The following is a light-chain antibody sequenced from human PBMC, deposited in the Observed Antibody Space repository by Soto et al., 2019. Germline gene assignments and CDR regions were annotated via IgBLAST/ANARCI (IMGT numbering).Light chain of an antibody. CDR1: QSLSNNF. Sequence: DIVLIQSPGTLSLSPGDRAALSCGASQSLSNNFLAWYQQKPGQAPRLLISGASSRATGIPDRFSGSGSGTDFTLTITRVEPEDFAVYYCQQYATSPLTFGGGTKVDIK. CDR2: GAS. V-gene: IGKV3-20*01. J-gene: IGKJ4*01. CDR3: QQYATSPLT.